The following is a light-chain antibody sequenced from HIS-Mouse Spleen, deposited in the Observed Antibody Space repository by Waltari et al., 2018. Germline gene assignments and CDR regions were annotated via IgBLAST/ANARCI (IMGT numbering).Light chain of an antibody. CDR3: QVWDSSSDHVV. J-gene: IGLJ2*01. CDR1: NIGSKS. CDR2: DDS. V-gene: IGLV3-21*03. Sequence: SYVLTPPPSVSGAPGKTARITFGGNNIGSKSVPWYHQKPGQAPVLGVYDDSDRPSGIPERFSGSNSGNTATLTISRVEAGDEADYYCQVWDSSSDHVVFGGGTKLTVL.